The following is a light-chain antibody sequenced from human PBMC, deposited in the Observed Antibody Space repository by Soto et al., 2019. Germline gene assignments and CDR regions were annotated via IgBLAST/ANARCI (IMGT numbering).Light chain of an antibody. V-gene: IGLV2-8*01. CDR2: EVS. J-gene: IGLJ1*01. Sequence: QSALTQPPSASGSPGQSVTISCTGTSSDVGGYNYVSWYQQHPGKAPKLMIYEVSKRPSGVPDRFSGSKSGNTASLTVSGLQAEDEADYYCSSYAGSNRGNVFGTGTKLTVL. CDR3: SSYAGSNRGNV. CDR1: SSDVGGYNY.